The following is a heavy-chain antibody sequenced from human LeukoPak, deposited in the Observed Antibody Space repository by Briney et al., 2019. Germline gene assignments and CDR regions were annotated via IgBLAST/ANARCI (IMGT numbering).Heavy chain of an antibody. J-gene: IGHJ4*02. CDR1: GGSISSSSYY. CDR3: ATYDSSGYYYLGY. V-gene: IGHV4-39*07. Sequence: SETLSLTCTVSGGSISSSSYYWGWIRQPPGKGLEWIGIIYYSGSTYYNPSLKSRVTISVDTSKNQFSLKLSSVTAADTAVYYCATYDSSGYYYLGYWGQGTLVTVSS. D-gene: IGHD3-22*01. CDR2: IYYSGST.